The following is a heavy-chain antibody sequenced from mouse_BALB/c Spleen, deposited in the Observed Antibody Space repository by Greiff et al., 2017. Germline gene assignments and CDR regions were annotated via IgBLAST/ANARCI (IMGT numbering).Heavy chain of an antibody. Sequence: EVQLVESGGGLVQPGGSLKLSCAASGITFSSYTMSWVRQTPEKRLEWVATISSGGGNTYYPDSVKGRFTISRDNAKNNLYLQMSSLRSEDTALYYCARYGYYRYAWFAYWGQGTLVTVSA. CDR3: ARYGYYRYAWFAY. J-gene: IGHJ3*01. CDR1: GITFSSYT. CDR2: ISSGGGNT. V-gene: IGHV5-9*03. D-gene: IGHD2-14*01.